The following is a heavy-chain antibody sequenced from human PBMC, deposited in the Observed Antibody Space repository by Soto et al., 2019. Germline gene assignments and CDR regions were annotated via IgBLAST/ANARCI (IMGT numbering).Heavy chain of an antibody. CDR1: GGSISSGDYY. CDR3: ARSYIISWNLH. Sequence: SETLSLTCTVSGGSISSGDYYWSWIRQPPGKGLEWIGYIYYSGSTYYNPSLKSRVTISVDTSKNQLSLKLSSVNAADTAVYDCARSYIISWNLHWGQGTLVTVSS. J-gene: IGHJ4*02. V-gene: IGHV4-30-4*01. D-gene: IGHD6-13*01. CDR2: IYYSGST.